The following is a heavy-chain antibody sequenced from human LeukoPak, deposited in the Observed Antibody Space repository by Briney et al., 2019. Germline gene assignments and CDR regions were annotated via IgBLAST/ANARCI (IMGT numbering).Heavy chain of an antibody. CDR2: IYTSGST. J-gene: IGHJ6*03. CDR1: GGSISSYY. Sequence: SETLSLTCTVSGGSISSYYWSWIRQPPGKGLEWIGYIYTSGSTNYNPSLKSRVTISVDTSKNQFSLKLSSVTAADTAVYYCARYRDGYTRPYYYYMDVWGKGTTVTVSS. V-gene: IGHV4-4*09. CDR3: ARYRDGYTRPYYYYMDV. D-gene: IGHD5-24*01.